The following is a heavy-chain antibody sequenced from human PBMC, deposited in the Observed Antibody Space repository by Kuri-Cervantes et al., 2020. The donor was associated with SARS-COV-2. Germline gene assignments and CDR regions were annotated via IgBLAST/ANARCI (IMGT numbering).Heavy chain of an antibody. Sequence: GESLKISCAASGFTFSSYAMHWVRQAPGKGLEWVAVISYDGSNKYYADSVKGRFTISRDNSENTLYLQMNSLRAEDTAVYYCAKGYYDSSGYRTLDYWGQGTLVTVSS. CDR1: GFTFSSYA. CDR2: ISYDGSNK. D-gene: IGHD3-22*01. J-gene: IGHJ4*02. CDR3: AKGYYDSSGYRTLDY. V-gene: IGHV3-30-3*01.